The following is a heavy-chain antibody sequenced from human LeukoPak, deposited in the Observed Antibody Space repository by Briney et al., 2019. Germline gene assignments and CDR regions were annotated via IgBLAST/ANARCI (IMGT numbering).Heavy chain of an antibody. V-gene: IGHV3-21*01. CDR2: ISISGSYI. Sequence: GGSLRLSCAASGFILSDYNMNWVRQAPGKGLEWVSFISISGSYINYADSVKGRITISRDNAKNSLYLQMNSLRAEDTAVYYCARDLSATARAYDYWGQGTLVTVSS. D-gene: IGHD1-26*01. J-gene: IGHJ4*02. CDR3: ARDLSATARAYDY. CDR1: GFILSDYN.